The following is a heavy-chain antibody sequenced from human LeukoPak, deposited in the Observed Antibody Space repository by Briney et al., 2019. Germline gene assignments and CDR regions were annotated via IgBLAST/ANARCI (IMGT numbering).Heavy chain of an antibody. CDR2: INPNSGGT. D-gene: IGHD5-24*01. Sequence: ASVKVSCKASGYTFTGYYMHWVRQAPGQGLEWMGWINPNSGGTNYAQKFQGRVTISVDTSKNQFSLKLSSVTAADTAVYYCARVTAVAPDSGERWLRYPTSGHYYYYYMDVWGKGTTVTISS. CDR1: GYTFTGYY. V-gene: IGHV1-2*02. J-gene: IGHJ6*03. CDR3: ARVTAVAPDSGERWLRYPTSGHYYYYYMDV.